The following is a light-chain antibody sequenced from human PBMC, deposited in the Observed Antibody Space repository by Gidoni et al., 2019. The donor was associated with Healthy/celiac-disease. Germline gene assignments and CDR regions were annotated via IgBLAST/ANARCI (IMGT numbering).Light chain of an antibody. CDR1: QSISSY. V-gene: IGKV1-39*01. Sequence: DIQMTQSPSSLSASVGDRVTITCRASQSISSYLNWYQQKPGKAHKLLIYAASSLQSGGPSRFSGSGSGTDFTLTISSLQPEDFATYYCQQSYSTPRTFGQGTKVEIK. CDR2: AAS. J-gene: IGKJ1*01. CDR3: QQSYSTPRT.